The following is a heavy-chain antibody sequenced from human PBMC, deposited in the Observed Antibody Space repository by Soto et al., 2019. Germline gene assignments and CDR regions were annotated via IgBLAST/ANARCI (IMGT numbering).Heavy chain of an antibody. J-gene: IGHJ2*01. CDR3: ARHSRGDSIGYGDPWYFEL. CDR2: IYYIGST. Sequence: QVQLQESGPGLVKPSETLSLTCTVSGGSISGYYWTWIRQPPGKGLEWIGFIYYIGSTDYNPSLTSRFTMSVDASMNQFSLTRPSVTAPYPALYYCARHSRGDSIGYGDPWYFELWGRGTLVTVSS. V-gene: IGHV4-59*08. D-gene: IGHD5-12*01. CDR1: GGSISGYY.